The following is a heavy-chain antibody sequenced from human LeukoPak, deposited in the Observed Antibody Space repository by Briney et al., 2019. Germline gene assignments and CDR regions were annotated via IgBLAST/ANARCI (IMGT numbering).Heavy chain of an antibody. CDR2: ISGSGGST. CDR3: AKGASYGDYMEFDY. J-gene: IGHJ4*02. Sequence: QPGGSLRLFCAVSGFTFSSNWMLWVRQGPGKGLVWVSAISGSGGSTYYADSVKGRFTISRDNSKNTLYLQMNSLRAEDTAVYYCAKGASYGDYMEFDYWGQGTLVTVSS. V-gene: IGHV3-23*01. D-gene: IGHD4-17*01. CDR1: GFTFSSNW.